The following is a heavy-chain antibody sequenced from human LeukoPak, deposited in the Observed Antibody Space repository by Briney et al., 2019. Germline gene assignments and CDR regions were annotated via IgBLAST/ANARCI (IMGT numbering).Heavy chain of an antibody. CDR2: ISYDGSNK. Sequence: GGSLRLSCAASGFTFSSYGMHWVRQAPGKGLEWVAVISYDGSNKYYADSVKGRFTISRDNSKNTPYLQMNSLRAEDTAVYYCAKDYNEYYYGSGSPPFPFDPWGQGTLVTVSS. J-gene: IGHJ5*02. CDR3: AKDYNEYYYGSGSPPFPFDP. V-gene: IGHV3-30*18. CDR1: GFTFSSYG. D-gene: IGHD3-10*01.